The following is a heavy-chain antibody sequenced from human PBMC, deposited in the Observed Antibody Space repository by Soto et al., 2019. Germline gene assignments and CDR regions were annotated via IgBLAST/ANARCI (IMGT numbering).Heavy chain of an antibody. V-gene: IGHV5-51*01. D-gene: IGHD3-22*01. Sequence: GESLKIYCKGSGYSITSYWIGWMRQMPGKGWEWMGIIDHGDCDTRYSPSFQGQVTISSDKSISIAYLQWSSLKASDTAMYYCAKLRDDSSGYDPGYWGQGTLVTVSS. CDR3: AKLRDDSSGYDPGY. CDR1: GYSITSYW. CDR2: IDHGDCDT. J-gene: IGHJ4*02.